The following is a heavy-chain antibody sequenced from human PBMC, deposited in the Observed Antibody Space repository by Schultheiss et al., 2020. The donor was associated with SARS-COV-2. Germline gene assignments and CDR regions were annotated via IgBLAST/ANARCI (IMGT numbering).Heavy chain of an antibody. CDR3: ARGVGGSLDY. V-gene: IGHV3-21*01. Sequence: GESLKISCAASGITFSSYEMNWVRQAPGKGLEWVSSISSSGGYIYYADSVKGRFTISRDNAKNTLYLQMNSLRAEDTAVYYCARGVGGSLDYWGQGTLVTVSS. J-gene: IGHJ4*02. CDR2: ISSSGGYI. CDR1: GITFSSYE. D-gene: IGHD1-26*01.